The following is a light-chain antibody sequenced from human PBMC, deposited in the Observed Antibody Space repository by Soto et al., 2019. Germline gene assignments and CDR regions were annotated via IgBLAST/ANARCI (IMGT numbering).Light chain of an antibody. CDR2: GAS. J-gene: IGKJ4*02. CDR1: QTISGTS. V-gene: IGKV3-20*01. CDR3: HQYGTSPRT. Sequence: EIVLPQSPGIMSLSPGERATLSCRASQTISGTSLAWYQQKPRQAPRLLIYGASSRATGIPDRFTSSGSATDFTLTISRLEPEDFGIYYCHQYGTSPRTFGGGTKLDIK.